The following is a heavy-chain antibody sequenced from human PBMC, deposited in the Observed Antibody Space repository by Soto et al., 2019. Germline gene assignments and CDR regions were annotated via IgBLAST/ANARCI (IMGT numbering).Heavy chain of an antibody. CDR1: GDSINTYY. J-gene: IGHJ4*02. V-gene: IGHV4-59*01. CDR3: ARATTAYCDGDCYPLIDY. CDR2: IYYSGTG. D-gene: IGHD2-21*02. Sequence: QVQLQESGPGLVKPSETLSLTCAFSGDSINTYYWSWIRQPPGRGLEWVGYIYYSGTGNYNPSLKSRVTILVDKPKSQFSLELRSVTAADTAVYYCARATTAYCDGDCYPLIDYWGRGTLVTVSS.